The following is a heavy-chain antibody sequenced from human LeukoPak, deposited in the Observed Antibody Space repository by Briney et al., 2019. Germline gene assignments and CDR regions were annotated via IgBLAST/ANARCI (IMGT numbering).Heavy chain of an antibody. CDR3: ARVLRDYYFDY. V-gene: IGHV3-21*04. CDR2: ITASSIYI. CDR1: GFSFSGYN. J-gene: IGHJ4*02. D-gene: IGHD3-9*01. Sequence: TGGSLRLSCAASGFSFSGYNMTWVRQAPGKGLEWVSSITASSIYIYYADSVKGRFTISRDNAENSLYLQMNSLRAEDTAVYYCARVLRDYYFDYWGQGTLVTVSS.